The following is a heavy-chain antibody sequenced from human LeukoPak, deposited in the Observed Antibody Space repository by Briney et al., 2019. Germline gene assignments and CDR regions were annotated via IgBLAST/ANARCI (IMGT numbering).Heavy chain of an antibody. D-gene: IGHD6-19*01. V-gene: IGHV4-61*01. Sequence: PSETLSLTCAVSGGSISSSNWWSWIRQPPGKGLEWIGYIYYSGSTNYNPSLKSRVTISVDTSKNQFSLKLSSVTAADTAVYYCARVLHGQQWLVPYYYYMDVWGKGTTVTVSS. CDR2: IYYSGST. CDR1: GGSISSSNW. CDR3: ARVLHGQQWLVPYYYYMDV. J-gene: IGHJ6*03.